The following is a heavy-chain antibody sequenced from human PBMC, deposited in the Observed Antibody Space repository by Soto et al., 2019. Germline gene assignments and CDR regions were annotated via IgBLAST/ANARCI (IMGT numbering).Heavy chain of an antibody. CDR3: ARGDSSRVFDY. V-gene: IGHV3-30-3*01. CDR2: ISYDGSNK. CDR1: GGTFSIYA. J-gene: IGHJ4*02. D-gene: IGHD4-4*01. Sequence: GGLMRLSCAASGGTFSIYAMHWVRQAPGKGLEWVAVISYDGSNKYYADSVKGRFTISRDNSKNTLYLQMNSLRAEDTAVYYCARGDSSRVFDYWGQGTLVTVSS.